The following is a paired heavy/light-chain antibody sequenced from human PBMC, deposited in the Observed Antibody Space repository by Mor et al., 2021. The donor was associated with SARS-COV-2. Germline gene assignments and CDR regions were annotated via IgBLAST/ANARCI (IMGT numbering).Heavy chain of an antibody. J-gene: IGHJ4*02. D-gene: IGHD2-15*01. CDR3: ARDFSRWSTQYFDY. CDR1: GGSFSGYY. Sequence: QVQLQQWGAGLLKPSETLSLTCAVYGGSFSGYYWSWIRQPPGKGLEWIGEVSHGGSTNYNPSLKSRVTISVDTSKNQFSLTLNSVTAADTAVYFCARDFSRWSTQYFDYWSQGTLVTVSS. CDR2: VSHGGST. V-gene: IGHV4-34*01.
Light chain of an antibody. CDR2: AAS. CDR3: LQHDSYPYT. Sequence: IQMTQSPSSLSASVGDRVTITCRASQGITNDLGWYQQKPGKAPKRLIYAASALQSGVPSRFIGSGSGTDFTLTISSLQPEDFATYFCLQHDSYPYTFGQGTKLEIK. J-gene: IGKJ2*01. CDR1: QGITND. V-gene: IGKV1-17*01.